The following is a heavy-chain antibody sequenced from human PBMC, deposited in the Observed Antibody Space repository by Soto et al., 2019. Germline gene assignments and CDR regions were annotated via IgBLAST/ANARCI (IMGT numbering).Heavy chain of an antibody. D-gene: IGHD2-21*02. CDR1: GFTFSSYA. J-gene: IGHJ6*04. CDR2: ISYDGSNK. V-gene: IGHV3-30-3*01. Sequence: GGSLRLSCAASGFTFSSYAMHWVRQAPGKGLEWVAVISYDGSNKYYADSVKGRFTISRDNSKNTLYLQMNSLRAEDTAVYYCAREKFCRGGACYDSSQAMHFGGKGPPFPAS. CDR3: AREKFCRGGACYDSSQAMHF.